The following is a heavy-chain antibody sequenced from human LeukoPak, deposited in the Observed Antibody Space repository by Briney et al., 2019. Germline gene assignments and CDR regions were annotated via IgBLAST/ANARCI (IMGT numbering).Heavy chain of an antibody. CDR3: VRVGSSTNGEIDY. J-gene: IGHJ4*02. D-gene: IGHD2-2*01. CDR2: IYYSGST. V-gene: IGHV4-59*01. CDR1: GGSISSYY. Sequence: SETLSLTCTVSGGSISSYYWSWIRQPPGKGLEWIGYIYYSGSTNYNPSLKSRVTISVDTSKNQFSLKLSSVTAADTAVYYCVRVGSSTNGEIDYWGQGTLVTVSS.